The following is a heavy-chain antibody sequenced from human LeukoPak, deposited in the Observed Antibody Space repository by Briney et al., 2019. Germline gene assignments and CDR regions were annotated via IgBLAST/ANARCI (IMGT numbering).Heavy chain of an antibody. J-gene: IGHJ3*01. V-gene: IGHV3-23*01. CDR3: AKDSVAFNGIYDPFDL. D-gene: IGHD5-12*01. CDR2: FGGTVDDT. CDR1: GFIFSNYA. Sequence: GGSLRLSCAASGFIFSNYAMSWVRQAPGKGLEWVSVFGGTVDDTYYADSVKGRLTISRDNSKNTLYLQMSSLRVEDTAVYYCAKDSVAFNGIYDPFDLWGQGTMVTVSS.